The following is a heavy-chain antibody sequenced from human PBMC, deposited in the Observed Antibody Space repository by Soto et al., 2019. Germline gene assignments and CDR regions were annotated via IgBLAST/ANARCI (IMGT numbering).Heavy chain of an antibody. D-gene: IGHD3-16*01. CDR2: ISYDGSNK. V-gene: IGHV3-30-3*01. J-gene: IGHJ4*02. CDR3: AREGPVLGGYKPHPVDY. Sequence: GGSLRLYCAASGFTFSSYAMHWVRQSPGKGLEWVAVISYDGSNKYYADSVKGRFTISRDNSKNTLYLQMNSLRAEDTAVYYCAREGPVLGGYKPHPVDYWGQGTLVTVSS. CDR1: GFTFSSYA.